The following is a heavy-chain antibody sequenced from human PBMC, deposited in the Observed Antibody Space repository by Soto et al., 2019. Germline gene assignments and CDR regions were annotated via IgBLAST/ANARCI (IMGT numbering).Heavy chain of an antibody. CDR2: IYYSGST. V-gene: IGHV4-39*01. D-gene: IGHD3-16*01. J-gene: IGHJ6*02. CDR1: GGAISSSSYY. CDR3: ARHGEGGDSSMYYYYYGMDV. Sequence: SETLSLTYTVSGGAISSSSYYWGWIRQPPGQGLEWIGSIYYSGSTYYNPSLKSRVTISVDTSKIQYSLKRGSVTAADTTVYYCARHGEGGDSSMYYYYYGMDVWGQGTTVT.